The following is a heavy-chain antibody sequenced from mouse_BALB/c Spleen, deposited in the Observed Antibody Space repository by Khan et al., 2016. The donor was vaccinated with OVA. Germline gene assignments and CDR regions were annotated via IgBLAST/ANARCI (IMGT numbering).Heavy chain of an antibody. V-gene: IGHV2-2*02. CDR3: ARTYFSYGNYGDYYAMDY. J-gene: IGHJ4*01. CDR1: GFSLTTYG. D-gene: IGHD2-1*01. CDR2: IWSGGST. Sequence: QAQLKESGPGLVQPSQSLSITCTVSGFSLTTYGINWVRQSPGKGLEWLGVIWSGGSTDYNAAFISRLSISKDNSKSQVFFKMNSLHANDTAIYYCARTYFSYGNYGDYYAMDYWGQGTSVTVSS.